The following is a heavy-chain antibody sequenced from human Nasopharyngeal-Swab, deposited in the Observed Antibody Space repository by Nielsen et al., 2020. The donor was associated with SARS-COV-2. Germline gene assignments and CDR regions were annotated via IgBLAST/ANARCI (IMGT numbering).Heavy chain of an antibody. D-gene: IGHD3-22*01. CDR2: IYPGDSDI. Sequence: GESLKISCKGSGYSFTSYWIGWVRQMPGKGLEWMGIIYPGDSDIRYSASFQGQVTISTDKSISTAYLQWSSLKASDTAMYYCARGLYYYDSSGYYSLPFGYWGQGTLVTVSS. CDR1: GYSFTSYW. V-gene: IGHV5-51*01. CDR3: ARGLYYYDSSGYYSLPFGY. J-gene: IGHJ4*02.